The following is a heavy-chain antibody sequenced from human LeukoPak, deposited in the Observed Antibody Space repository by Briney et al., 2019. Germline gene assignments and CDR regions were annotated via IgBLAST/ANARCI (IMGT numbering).Heavy chain of an antibody. J-gene: IGHJ4*02. CDR1: GVSVSNYC. Sequence: SETLSLTCTVSGVSVSNYCWTWIRQPAGKGLEGTGRICSSGSTIYNPSLKSRVTMSLDTSKNQFSLKLSSVTAADTAVYYCARGAMGKGYSDYWGQGTLVTVSS. CDR2: ICSSGST. V-gene: IGHV4-4*07. D-gene: IGHD3-22*01. CDR3: ARGAMGKGYSDY.